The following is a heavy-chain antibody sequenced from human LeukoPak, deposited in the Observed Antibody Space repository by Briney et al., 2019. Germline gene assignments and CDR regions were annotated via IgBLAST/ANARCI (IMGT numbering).Heavy chain of an antibody. CDR2: INQDGSEI. CDR3: SRDQGSMIVVRTPNWYFDL. D-gene: IGHD3-22*01. Sequence: GGSLRLSCAASAFTFSNYWMSWVRQAPGKGLEWVANINQDGSEIYYVDSVKGRFTISRDNAKNSLYLQINSLRAEDTAVYYCSRDQGSMIVVRTPNWYFDLWARGTLVTVS. J-gene: IGHJ2*01. V-gene: IGHV3-7*01. CDR1: AFTFSNYW.